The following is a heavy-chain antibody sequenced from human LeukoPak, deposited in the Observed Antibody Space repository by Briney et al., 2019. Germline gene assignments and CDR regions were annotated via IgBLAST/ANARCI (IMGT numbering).Heavy chain of an antibody. CDR3: ARDHRGVTNWFDP. J-gene: IGHJ5*02. V-gene: IGHV3-21*01. CDR1: GFTFINYS. Sequence: MPGGSLRLSCAASGFTFINYSMNWVRQAPGKGLEWVSSITTSSYIYYADSVKGRFTISRDNAKNSLYLQMNSLRAEDTAVYYRARDHRGVTNWFDPWGQGTLVTVSS. D-gene: IGHD2-8*02. CDR2: ITTSSYI.